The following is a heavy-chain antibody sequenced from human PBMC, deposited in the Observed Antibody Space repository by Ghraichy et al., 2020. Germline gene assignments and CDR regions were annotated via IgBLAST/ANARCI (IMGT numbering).Heavy chain of an antibody. CDR2: INHSGST. V-gene: IGHV4-34*01. J-gene: IGHJ4*02. Sequence: SETLSLTCTVYGGSFSGYYWSWIRQPPGKGLEWIGEINHSGSTNYNPSLKSRVTISVDTSKNQFSLKLSSVTAADTAVYYCARGFSPNIVVEPAAIGQGGYYFDYWGQGTLVTVSS. CDR3: ARGFSPNIVVEPAAIGQGGYYFDY. CDR1: GGSFSGYY. D-gene: IGHD2-2*01.